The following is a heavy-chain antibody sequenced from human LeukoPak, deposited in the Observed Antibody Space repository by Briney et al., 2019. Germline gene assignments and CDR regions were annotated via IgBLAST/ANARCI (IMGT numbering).Heavy chain of an antibody. J-gene: IGHJ4*02. V-gene: IGHV3-23*01. CDR3: ARDRSGGIYATFEY. Sequence: GGSLRLSCAASGFTFRNYAISWVRQAPGKGLEWVLAISAAGGSTYYADSVKGRFTSSRDNAKNTLYVQMNSLRAEDTAVYYCARDRSGGIYATFEYWGQGTLVTVSS. CDR2: ISAAGGST. D-gene: IGHD1-26*01. CDR1: GFTFRNYA.